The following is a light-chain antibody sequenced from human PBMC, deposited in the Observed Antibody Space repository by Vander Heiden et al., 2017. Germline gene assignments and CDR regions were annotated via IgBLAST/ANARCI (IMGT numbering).Light chain of an antibody. CDR2: DAS. CDR1: QSVSGNM. J-gene: IGKJ4*01. Sequence: EIVLTQTPGTLSLSPGERAALSCRASQSVSGNMLAWYRQKPGQAPRLLISDASNRATGIPDRFSASGSGTDFTLTISRLEPEDFAVYYCQQYGNSPLTFGGGTEEESK. CDR3: QQYGNSPLT. V-gene: IGKV3-20*01.